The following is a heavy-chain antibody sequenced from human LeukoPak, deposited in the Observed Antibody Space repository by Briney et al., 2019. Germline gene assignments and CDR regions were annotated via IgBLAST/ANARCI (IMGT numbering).Heavy chain of an antibody. CDR3: ATGLRRFLEYPTSFGY. V-gene: IGHV1-24*01. J-gene: IGHJ4*02. D-gene: IGHD3-3*01. Sequence: ASVKVSCKVSGYTLTELSMHWVRQAPGKGLEWMGGFDPEDGETIYAQKFQGRVTMTEDTSTDTAYMELSSLRSEDTAVYYCATGLRRFLEYPTSFGYWGQGTLVTVSS. CDR2: FDPEDGET. CDR1: GYTLTELS.